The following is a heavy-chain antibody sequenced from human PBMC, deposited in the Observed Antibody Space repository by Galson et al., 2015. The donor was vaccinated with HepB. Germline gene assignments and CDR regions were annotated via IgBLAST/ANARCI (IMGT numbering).Heavy chain of an antibody. Sequence: QSGAEVKKPGESLKISCKGSGYSFTSYWIGWVRQMPGEGLEWMGIIYPGDSDTRYSPSFQGQVTISADKSISTAYLQWSSLKASDTAMYYCASAFAYSGYGYDAFDIWGQGTMVTVSS. V-gene: IGHV5-51*03. CDR1: GYSFTSYW. D-gene: IGHD5-12*01. CDR3: ASAFAYSGYGYDAFDI. J-gene: IGHJ3*02. CDR2: IYPGDSDT.